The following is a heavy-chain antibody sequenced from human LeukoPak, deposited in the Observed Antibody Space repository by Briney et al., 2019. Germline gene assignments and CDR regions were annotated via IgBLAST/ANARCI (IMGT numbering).Heavy chain of an antibody. CDR2: INHSGST. CDR1: GASISRNTYY. CDR3: ARLGAVRFDP. D-gene: IGHD1-26*01. V-gene: IGHV4-39*07. Sequence: SETLSLTCSVSGASISRNTYYWSWIRQPPGKGLEWIGEINHSGSTNYNPSLKSRVTISVDTSKNQFSLKLSSVTAADTAVYYCARLGAVRFDPWGQGTLVTVSS. J-gene: IGHJ5*02.